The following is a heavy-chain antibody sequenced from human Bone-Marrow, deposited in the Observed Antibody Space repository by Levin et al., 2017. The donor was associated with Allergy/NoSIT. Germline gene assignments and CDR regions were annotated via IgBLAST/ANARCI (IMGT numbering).Heavy chain of an antibody. J-gene: IGHJ6*02. V-gene: IGHV3-23*02. CDR1: GFTFSTYA. Sequence: GESLKISCAASGFTFSTYAMTWVRQAPGKGLEWICSISGSGSITYYGDSVKGRVTISRDNSRDTLYLQMSSLRAEDTAVYFCAKDRDSSWARAYGLDVWGQGTTVTVSS. CDR2: ISGSGSIT. D-gene: IGHD3-22*01. CDR3: AKDRDSSWARAYGLDV.